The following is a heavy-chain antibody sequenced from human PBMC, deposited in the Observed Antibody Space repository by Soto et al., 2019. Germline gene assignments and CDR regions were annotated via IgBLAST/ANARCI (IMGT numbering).Heavy chain of an antibody. V-gene: IGHV3-23*01. CDR2: ISDSGGAT. J-gene: IGHJ4*02. CDR3: AKDLMRCTNTMCFRTSPMDS. D-gene: IGHD2-8*01. Sequence: EVLLLESGGGLVQPGGSLRLSCAASIFMFEKYAMNWVRQAPGKGLEWVSSISDSGGATHYADSVKGRFTISRYNSKNILCLDMHPLRVEDTAVYFCAKDLMRCTNTMCFRTSPMDSWGQGKLVIVSS. CDR1: IFMFEKYA.